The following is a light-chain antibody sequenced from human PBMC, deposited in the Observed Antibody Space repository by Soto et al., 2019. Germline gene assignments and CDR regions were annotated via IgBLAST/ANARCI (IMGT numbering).Light chain of an antibody. V-gene: IGKV3-15*01. CDR2: GAS. CDR3: QQYNNWPPWT. J-gene: IGKJ1*01. Sequence: EIVMTQSPATLFVSPGERATLSCRASQSVSSNLAWYQQKPGQAPRLLIYGASTRATGIPARFSGSGSGTEFTLTISSLQSEDFAVYYCQQYNNWPPWTFGQGTKVGIK. CDR1: QSVSSN.